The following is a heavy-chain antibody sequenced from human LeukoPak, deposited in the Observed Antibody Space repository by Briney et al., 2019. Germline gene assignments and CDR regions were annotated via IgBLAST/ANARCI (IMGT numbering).Heavy chain of an antibody. J-gene: IGHJ3*02. CDR2: SYYSGST. CDR1: GGSISSSSYY. CDR3: ARRPVIYCSSTSCYAGAFDI. V-gene: IGHV4-39*01. D-gene: IGHD2-2*01. Sequence: PAETLSLTCTVSGGSISSSSYYWGWLRPPPGKGLEWIGTSYYSGSTYYNPSLKSRVTISVDTSKNQFSLKLSSVTAADTAVYYCARRPVIYCSSTSCYAGAFDIWGQGTMVTVSS.